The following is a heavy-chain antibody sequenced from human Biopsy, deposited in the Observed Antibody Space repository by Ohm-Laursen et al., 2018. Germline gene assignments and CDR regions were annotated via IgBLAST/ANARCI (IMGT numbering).Heavy chain of an antibody. CDR1: GGSISSDY. CDR2: ISNRGST. V-gene: IGHV4-59*12. Sequence: SDTLSLTCTVSGGSISSDYWSWIRQSPGKGLEWIGYISNRGSTNYNPSLRGRVTISVDTSKNQFSLKLSSVTAADTAVYYCARESDSSGYYYRDYWGQGTLVTVSS. J-gene: IGHJ4*02. D-gene: IGHD3-22*01. CDR3: ARESDSSGYYYRDY.